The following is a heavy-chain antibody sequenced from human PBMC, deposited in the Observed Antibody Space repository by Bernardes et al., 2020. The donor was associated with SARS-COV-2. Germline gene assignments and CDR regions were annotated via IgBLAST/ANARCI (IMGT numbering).Heavy chain of an antibody. CDR1: GFTFSNHW. V-gene: IGHV3-7*04. J-gene: IGHJ4*02. CDR3: AREVSGGNFDN. D-gene: IGHD6-6*01. CDR2: INQDGSRT. Sequence: GGSLRLSCLASGFTFSNHWMTWIRHPPGTRLEFVANINQDGSRTNYMDSVKGRFTISRDNAKNSVFLQMNSLRADDTAVYYCAREVSGGNFDNWGQGTLVTVSS.